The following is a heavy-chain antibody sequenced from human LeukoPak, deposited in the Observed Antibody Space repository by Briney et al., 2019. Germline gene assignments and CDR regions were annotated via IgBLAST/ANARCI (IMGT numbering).Heavy chain of an antibody. J-gene: IGHJ4*02. CDR2: IYHSGST. Sequence: SETLSLTCAVSGYFISSGNYWGWIRQPPGKGLEWIGSIYHSGSTYYNPSLKSRVTISGDTSKNQFSLKLNSVTATDTAVYYCARVSSDWFYFHSWGQGTLVTVSS. CDR1: GYFISSGNY. D-gene: IGHD3-9*01. CDR3: ARVSSDWFYFHS. V-gene: IGHV4-38-2*01.